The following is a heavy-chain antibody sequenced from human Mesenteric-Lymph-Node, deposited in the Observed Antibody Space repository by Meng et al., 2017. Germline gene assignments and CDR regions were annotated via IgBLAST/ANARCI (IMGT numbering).Heavy chain of an antibody. Sequence: SVKVSCKASGFTFTSSAMQWVRQARGQRLEWIGWIVVGSGNTNYAQKFQERVTITRDTSTSTVYMELSSLRSEDTAVYYCARGRLKYYFDYWGQGTLVTVSS. CDR1: GFTFTSSA. CDR2: IVVGSGNT. CDR3: ARGRLKYYFDY. J-gene: IGHJ4*02. V-gene: IGHV1-58*02.